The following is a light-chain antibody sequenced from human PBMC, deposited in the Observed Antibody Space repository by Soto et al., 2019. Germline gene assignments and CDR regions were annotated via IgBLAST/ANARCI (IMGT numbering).Light chain of an antibody. V-gene: IGKV3-15*01. CDR1: QSVSSN. CDR3: QQYNNWNT. CDR2: GAS. J-gene: IGKJ2*01. Sequence: EIVMTQSPATLSVSPGERATLSCRASQSVSSNLAWYQQKPGQAPRLLIYGASTRATGIPARFSGSGSGTEFTLTISSLQSEDFAVYYCQQYNNWNTFGQGTKLRSN.